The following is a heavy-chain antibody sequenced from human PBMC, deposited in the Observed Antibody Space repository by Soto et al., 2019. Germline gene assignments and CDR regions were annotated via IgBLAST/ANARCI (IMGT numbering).Heavy chain of an antibody. Sequence: GASVKVSCKASGGTFSSYAISWVRQAPGQGLEWMGGIIPIFGTANYAQKFQGRVTITADESTSTAYMELSSLRSEDTAVYYCARGQLAPYYYYYGMDVWGQGTTVTVSS. J-gene: IGHJ6*02. CDR1: GGTFSSYA. V-gene: IGHV1-69*13. CDR2: IIPIFGTA. D-gene: IGHD6-6*01. CDR3: ARGQLAPYYYYYGMDV.